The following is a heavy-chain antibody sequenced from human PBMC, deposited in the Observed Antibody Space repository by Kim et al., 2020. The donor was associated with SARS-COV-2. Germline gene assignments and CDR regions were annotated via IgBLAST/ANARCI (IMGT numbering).Heavy chain of an antibody. CDR2: ISGSGGST. CDR3: AKKGYDSSGYPSSDAFDI. Sequence: GGSLRLSCAASGFTFSSYAISWVRQAPGKGLEWVSAISGSGGSTYYADSVKGRFTISRDNSKNTLYLQMNSLRAEDTAVYYCAKKGYDSSGYPSSDAFDIWGQGTMVTVSS. V-gene: IGHV3-23*01. CDR1: GFTFSSYA. D-gene: IGHD3-22*01. J-gene: IGHJ3*02.